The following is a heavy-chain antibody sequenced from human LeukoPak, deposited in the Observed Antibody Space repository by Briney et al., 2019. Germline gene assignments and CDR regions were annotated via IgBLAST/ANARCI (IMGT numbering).Heavy chain of an antibody. CDR3: AKTGGEGSSWYSPFDY. V-gene: IGHV3-9*01. D-gene: IGHD6-13*01. CDR2: ISWNSGSI. CDR1: GFTFDDYA. J-gene: IGHJ4*02. Sequence: GRSLRLSCAASGFTFDDYAMHWVRQAPGKGLEWVSGISWNSGSIGYADSVKGRFTISRDNAKNSLYLQMNSLRAEDTALYYCAKTGGEGSSWYSPFDYRGQGTLVTVSS.